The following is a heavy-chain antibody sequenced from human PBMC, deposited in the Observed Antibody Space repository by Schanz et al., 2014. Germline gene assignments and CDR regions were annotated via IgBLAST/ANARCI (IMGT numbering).Heavy chain of an antibody. CDR2: IAGDGGGP. Sequence: EVQMLESGGGLVQPGGSLRLSCVASGFTFRRYGMSWVRQAPGKGLEWVSVIAGDGGGPNYVDSVKGRFTISRDNSDNTLYLQMNNLRAEDTAVYYCAKDMHKDYGGKPQAFDIWGQGTMVTVSS. CDR3: AKDMHKDYGGKPQAFDI. J-gene: IGHJ3*02. CDR1: GFTFRRYG. D-gene: IGHD4-17*01. V-gene: IGHV3-23*01.